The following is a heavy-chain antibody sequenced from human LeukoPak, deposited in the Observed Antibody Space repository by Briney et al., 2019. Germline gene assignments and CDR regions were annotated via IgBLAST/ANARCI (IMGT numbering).Heavy chain of an antibody. V-gene: IGHV3-23*01. CDR2: ISNNGGYT. CDR1: GFTFSSSA. CDR3: ANLDPYLSSY. Sequence: PGGSLRLSCAASGFTFSSSAMSWVRQAPGKGLEWVSAISNNGGYTYYADSVQGRFTISRDNSKSTLCLQMNSLRAEDTAVYYCANLDPYLSSYWGQGTLVTVSS. J-gene: IGHJ4*02. D-gene: IGHD2/OR15-2a*01.